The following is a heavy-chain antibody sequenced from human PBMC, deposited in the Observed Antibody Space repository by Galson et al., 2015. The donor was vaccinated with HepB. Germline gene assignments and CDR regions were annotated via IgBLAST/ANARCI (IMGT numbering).Heavy chain of an antibody. J-gene: IGHJ6*02. CDR2: ISSSSSTI. Sequence: SLRLSCAASGFTFSSYSMNWVRQAPGKGLEWVSYISSSSSTIYYADSVKGRFTISRDNAKNSLYLQMNSLRAEDTAVYYCAREDIVVVPAAPLYFPYYYYGMDVWGQGTTVTVSS. CDR1: GFTFSSYS. V-gene: IGHV3-48*01. D-gene: IGHD2-2*01. CDR3: AREDIVVVPAAPLYFPYYYYGMDV.